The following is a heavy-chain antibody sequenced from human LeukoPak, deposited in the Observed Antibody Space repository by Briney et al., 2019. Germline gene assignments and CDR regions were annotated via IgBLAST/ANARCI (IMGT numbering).Heavy chain of an antibody. V-gene: IGHV1-18*01. J-gene: IGHJ4*02. CDR2: ISTYNGNT. CDR3: ARDKLSIAARFGFPDY. Sequence: ASVKVSCKASGYTFTSYDISWVRQAPRQGLEWMGWISTYNGNTNYAQKLQGRVTMTRDTSTSTVYMELSSLRSEDTAVYYCARDKLSIAARFGFPDYWGQGTLVTVSS. CDR1: GYTFTSYD. D-gene: IGHD6-6*01.